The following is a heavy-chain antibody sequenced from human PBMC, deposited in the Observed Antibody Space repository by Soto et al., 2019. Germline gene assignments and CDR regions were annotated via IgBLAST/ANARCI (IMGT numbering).Heavy chain of an antibody. CDR2: IYYSDTT. CDR1: GGSINRYY. D-gene: IGHD3-9*01. CDR3: ARVYYDILSGFYSDY. V-gene: IGHV4-59*01. J-gene: IGHJ4*02. Sequence: QVQLQESGPGLVKPSEALSLTCTVSGGSINRYYWSWIRQPPGKGLEWIGYIYYSDTTNYHPSLKSRVSISLDTSKNQFSLKLTSVTAADTAVYYCARVYYDILSGFYSDYWGQGNMVTVSS.